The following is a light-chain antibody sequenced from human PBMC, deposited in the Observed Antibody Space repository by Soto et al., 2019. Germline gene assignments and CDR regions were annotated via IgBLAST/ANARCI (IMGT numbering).Light chain of an antibody. J-gene: IGKJ1*01. CDR1: QSLLQRNGYNY. CDR2: FGS. V-gene: IGKV2-28*01. CDR3: MRSQQSPPT. Sequence: DIVMTQSPLSLPVTPGEPASISCSSSQSLLQRNGYNYLDWYLQKPGQSPQLLIYFGSYRASGVPDKFSGSGSGTDFTLKIRRVEAEDVGVYYCMRSQQSPPTFGQGTKVEI.